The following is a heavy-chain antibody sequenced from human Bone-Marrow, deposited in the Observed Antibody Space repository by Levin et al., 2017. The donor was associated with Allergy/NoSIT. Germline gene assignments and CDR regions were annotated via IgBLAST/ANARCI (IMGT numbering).Heavy chain of an antibody. Sequence: GESLKISCKATGYPFSSYYMHWVRQAPGRGLEWMGNINPNSGNTRYPPNFQGRVTVTRDTSTTTVFMELSSLTSGDTAVYYCAREGVYNDSGENWFDPWGQGTLVTVSP. CDR3: AREGVYNDSGENWFDP. J-gene: IGHJ5*02. CDR1: GYPFSSYY. D-gene: IGHD3-3*01. V-gene: IGHV1-46*01. CDR2: INPNSGNT.